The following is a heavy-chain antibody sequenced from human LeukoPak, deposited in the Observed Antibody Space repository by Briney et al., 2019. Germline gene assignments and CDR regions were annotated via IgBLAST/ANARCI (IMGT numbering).Heavy chain of an antibody. CDR1: GGTFSNYA. CDR3: ARASDDYGDVPGGYYYYMDV. V-gene: IGHV1-69*06. CDR2: IIPIFGTA. J-gene: IGHJ6*03. D-gene: IGHD4-17*01. Sequence: ASVKVSCKASGGTFSNYAISWVRQAPGQGLEWMGGIIPIFGTANYAQKFRGRVTITADKSTRTAYMELSSLRSEDTAVYYCARASDDYGDVPGGYYYYMDVWGKGTTVTVSS.